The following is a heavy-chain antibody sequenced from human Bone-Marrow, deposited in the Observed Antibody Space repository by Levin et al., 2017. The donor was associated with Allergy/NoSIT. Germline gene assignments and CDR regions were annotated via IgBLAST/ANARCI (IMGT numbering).Heavy chain of an antibody. D-gene: IGHD3-16*01. CDR2: ISYSGNT. J-gene: IGHJ4*02. CDR3: ARLSRYLGGGGVNPYFDY. CDR1: GGSISSGRHY. Sequence: PGGSLRLSCTVSGGSISSGRHYWGWIRQPPGKGLEWIGSISYSGNTVFNPSLKSRITISADTSNNQFSLRLSSVTAADTAVYYCARLSRYLGGGGVNPYFDYWGQGTLVTVSS. V-gene: IGHV4-39*01.